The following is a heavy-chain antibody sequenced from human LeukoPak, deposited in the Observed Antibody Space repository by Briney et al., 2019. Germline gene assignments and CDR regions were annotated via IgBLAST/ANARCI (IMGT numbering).Heavy chain of an antibody. CDR1: GGSISSHY. V-gene: IGHV4-59*11. Sequence: SETLSLTCTVSGGSISSHYWSWIRQPPGKGLEWIGYIYYSGSTNYNPSLKSRVTISVDKSNNQFSQKLSSVTAADTAVYYCAALKYYYFDYWGQGTLVTVSS. J-gene: IGHJ4*02. CDR2: IYYSGST. D-gene: IGHD2/OR15-2a*01. CDR3: AALKYYYFDY.